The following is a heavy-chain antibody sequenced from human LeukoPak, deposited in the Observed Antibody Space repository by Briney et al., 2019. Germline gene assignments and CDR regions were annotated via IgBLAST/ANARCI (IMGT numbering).Heavy chain of an antibody. CDR1: GFTFSSYG. D-gene: IGHD6-13*01. CDR2: ISGSGGST. V-gene: IGHV3-23*01. J-gene: IGHJ4*02. CDR3: AKGVTSAGTGRDFDY. Sequence: PGGSLRLSCAASGFTFSSYGMSWVRQAPGKGLGWVSAISGSGGSTYYADSVKGRFTISRDNSKNTLYLQMNSLRAEDTAVFYCAKGVTSAGTGRDFDYWGQGTLVTVSS.